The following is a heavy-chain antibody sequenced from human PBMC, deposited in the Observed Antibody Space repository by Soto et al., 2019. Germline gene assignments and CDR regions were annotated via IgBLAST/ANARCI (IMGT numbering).Heavy chain of an antibody. CDR2: IYYSGST. V-gene: IGHV4-59*08. CDR3: ATMRGITRFRGDTPNWFDP. CDR1: GGSFSGYS. D-gene: IGHD3-10*01. Sequence: PSETLSLTCAVYGGSFSGYSWSWIRQPPGKGLEWIGYIYYSGSTNYTPSLKNRVTISLDTSKNQFSLKLSSVTAADTAVYYCATMRGITRFRGDTPNWFDPWGQGALVTVSS. J-gene: IGHJ5*02.